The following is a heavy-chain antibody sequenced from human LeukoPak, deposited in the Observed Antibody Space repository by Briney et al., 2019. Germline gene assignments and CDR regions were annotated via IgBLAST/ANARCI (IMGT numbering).Heavy chain of an antibody. CDR2: ISYDGSNK. V-gene: IGHV3-30-3*01. D-gene: IGHD6-19*01. CDR3: ARSRGYRSGWPFDI. Sequence: GRSVRLAWAAAGFSVSSYAMHWVRQAPGNGLGWLAVISYDGSNKYYADSVKGRFTIPRDNSKNTLYLQMNSLRAEDTAVYYCARSRGYRSGWPFDIWGQGTMVTVSS. CDR1: GFSVSSYA. J-gene: IGHJ3*02.